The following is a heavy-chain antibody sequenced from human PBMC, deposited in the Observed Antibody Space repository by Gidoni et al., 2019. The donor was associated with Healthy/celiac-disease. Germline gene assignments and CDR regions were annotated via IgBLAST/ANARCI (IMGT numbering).Heavy chain of an antibody. CDR2: IYYSGST. V-gene: IGHV4-39*01. D-gene: IGHD2-15*01. Sequence: QLQLQESGPGLVKPSETLSLTCTVSGGSISSSSYYWGWIRQPPGKGLEWIGSIYYSGSTYYNPSLKSRVTISVDTSKNQFSLKLSSVTAADTAVYYCARRGRLLPLWDYWGQGTLVTVSS. CDR1: GGSISSSSYY. J-gene: IGHJ4*02. CDR3: ARRGRLLPLWDY.